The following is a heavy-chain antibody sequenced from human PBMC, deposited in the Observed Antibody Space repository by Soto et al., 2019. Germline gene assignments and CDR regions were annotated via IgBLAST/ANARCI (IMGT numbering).Heavy chain of an antibody. J-gene: IGHJ6*02. CDR1: GGTFSSYA. Sequence: SVKVSCKASGGTFSSYAISWVRQAPGQGLEWMGGIIPIFGTANYAQKFQGRVTITADESTSTAYMELSSLRSEDTAVYYGARRRKYYDISTRPPYSYGTDVWAQGTTATVSS. CDR2: IIPIFGTA. D-gene: IGHD3-9*01. V-gene: IGHV1-69*13. CDR3: ARRRKYYDISTRPPYSYGTDV.